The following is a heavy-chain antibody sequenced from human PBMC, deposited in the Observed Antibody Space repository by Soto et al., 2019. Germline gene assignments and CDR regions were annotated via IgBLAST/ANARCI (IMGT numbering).Heavy chain of an antibody. V-gene: IGHV4-31*03. Sequence: QVQLRESGPGLVKPSQTLSLTCTVSGGSINSGGYYWNWIRQHPGKGLEWIGYMYYSGSTYYNPSPRSRVLLPADTSGNQFPRRRSSVTAADTAVFFCARGNRQSGYSRSWVFTSWAQGTLFNVSS. D-gene: IGHD6-13*01. CDR2: MYYSGST. CDR1: GGSINSGGYY. J-gene: IGHJ5*02. CDR3: ARGNRQSGYSRSWVFTS.